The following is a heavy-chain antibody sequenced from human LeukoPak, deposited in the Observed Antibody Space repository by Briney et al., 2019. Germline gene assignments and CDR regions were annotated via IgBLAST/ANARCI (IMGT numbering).Heavy chain of an antibody. CDR3: ARPRAGPWAFDI. Sequence: SVKVSCKASGGTFSIYAISWVRQAPGQGLEWMGGIIPIFGTANYAQKFQGRVTITADESTSTAYMELSSLRSEDTAVYYCARPRAGPWAFDIWGQGTMVTVSS. D-gene: IGHD3-10*01. CDR1: GGTFSIYA. V-gene: IGHV1-69*13. J-gene: IGHJ3*02. CDR2: IIPIFGTA.